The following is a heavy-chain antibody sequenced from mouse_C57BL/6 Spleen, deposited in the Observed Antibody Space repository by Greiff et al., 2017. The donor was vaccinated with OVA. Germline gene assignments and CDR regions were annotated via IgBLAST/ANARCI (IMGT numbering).Heavy chain of an antibody. Sequence: QVQLQQPGAELVRPGSSVKLSCKASGYTFTGYWMDWVKQRPGQGLEWIGNIYPSDSETHYNQKFKDKATLTVDKSSSTAYMQLSSLTSEDSAVYYCARGFYYGSDFDYWGQGTTLTVSS. CDR1: GYTFTGYW. D-gene: IGHD1-1*01. CDR3: ARGFYYGSDFDY. J-gene: IGHJ2*01. V-gene: IGHV1-61*01. CDR2: IYPSDSET.